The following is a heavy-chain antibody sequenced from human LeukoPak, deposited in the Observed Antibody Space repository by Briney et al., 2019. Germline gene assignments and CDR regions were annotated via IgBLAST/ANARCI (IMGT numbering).Heavy chain of an antibody. CDR3: AGWDRYYFDY. D-gene: IGHD1-26*01. V-gene: IGHV3-23*01. CDR2: ISGSGGST. J-gene: IGHJ4*02. CDR1: GFTFSSYA. Sequence: QSGGSLRLPCAASGFTFSSYAMSWVRQAPGKGLEWVSAISGSGGSTYYADSVKGRFTISRDNSKNTLYLQMNSLRAEDTAVYYCAGWDRYYFDYWGQGTLVTVSS.